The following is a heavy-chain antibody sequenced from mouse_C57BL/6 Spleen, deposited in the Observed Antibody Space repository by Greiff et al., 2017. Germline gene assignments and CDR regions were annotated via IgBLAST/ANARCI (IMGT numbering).Heavy chain of an antibody. CDR2: IDPETGGT. Sequence: VQLQQSGAELVRPGASVTLSCKASGYTFTDYEMHWVKQTPVHGLEWIGAIDPETGGTAYNQKFKGKAILNADKSSSTAYMELRSLTSEDSAVYYCTRAYSGGYWGQGTSVTVSS. D-gene: IGHD3-1*01. J-gene: IGHJ4*01. CDR3: TRAYSGGY. V-gene: IGHV1-15*01. CDR1: GYTFTDYE.